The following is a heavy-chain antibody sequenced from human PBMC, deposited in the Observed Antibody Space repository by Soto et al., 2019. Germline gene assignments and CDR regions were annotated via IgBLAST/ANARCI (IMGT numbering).Heavy chain of an antibody. CDR2: ISGTGVYS. J-gene: IGHJ6*02. Sequence: EVQLLESGGGLVQPGGSLRLSCAASGFTFSSYAMSWVRQAPGKGLEWVSSISGTGVYSYHADSVKGRFTISRDNSQNTLYLQMKSLGADDTAVYYCAKDLPFTSSPCMDVWGQGTTVTVSS. V-gene: IGHV3-23*01. CDR1: GFTFSSYA. CDR3: AKDLPFTSSPCMDV. D-gene: IGHD3-3*01.